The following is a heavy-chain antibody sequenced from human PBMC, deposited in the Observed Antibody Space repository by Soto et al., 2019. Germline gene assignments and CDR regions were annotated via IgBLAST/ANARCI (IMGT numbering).Heavy chain of an antibody. D-gene: IGHD3-10*01. CDR3: ARVPEGTTITMVRGVSYYYYGMDV. Sequence: PRASVKVSCKASGGTFSSYAISWVRQAPGQGLEWMGGIIPILGIANYAQKFQGRVTITADKSTSTAYMELSSLRSEDTAVYYCARVPEGTTITMVRGVSYYYYGMDVWGQGTTVTVSS. V-gene: IGHV1-69*10. CDR1: GGTFSSYA. J-gene: IGHJ6*02. CDR2: IIPILGIA.